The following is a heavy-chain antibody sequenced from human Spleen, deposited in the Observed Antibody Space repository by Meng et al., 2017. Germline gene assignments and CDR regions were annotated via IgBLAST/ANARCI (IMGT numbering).Heavy chain of an antibody. CDR2: MKSNVDGGTV. Sequence: GGSLRLSCAASGFTFSNAWMTWVRQAPGKGLEWIGRMKSNVDGGTVDYAAAVKGRFFISRDDSENTFYLQMNSLKTEDTAVYYCSGHVDYCGYGTLVTASS. CDR3: SGHVDY. J-gene: IGHJ4*01. V-gene: IGHV3-15*01. CDR1: GFTFSNAW.